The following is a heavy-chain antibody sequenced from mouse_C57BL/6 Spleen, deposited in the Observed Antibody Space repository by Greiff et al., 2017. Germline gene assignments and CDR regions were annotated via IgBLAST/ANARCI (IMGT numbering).Heavy chain of an antibody. CDR3: ARAGGNYWFFDY. CDR2: IYPGDGDT. V-gene: IGHV1-80*01. D-gene: IGHD2-1*01. Sequence: VQLQQSGAELVKPGASVKISCKASGYAFSSYWMNWVKQRPGKGLEWIGQIYPGDGDTNYNGKFKGKATLTADKSSSTAYMQLSSLTSEDSAVYFCARAGGNYWFFDYWGQGTTLTVSS. J-gene: IGHJ2*01. CDR1: GYAFSSYW.